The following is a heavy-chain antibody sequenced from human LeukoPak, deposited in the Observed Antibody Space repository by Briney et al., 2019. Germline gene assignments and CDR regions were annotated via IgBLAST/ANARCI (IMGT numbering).Heavy chain of an antibody. CDR3: SRQRSTSSYYFGLDV. J-gene: IGHJ6*02. CDR1: GDTFSSNSGA. Sequence: SQTLSLTCAIFGDTFSSNSGAWNWIRQSPSRGLEWLGRTYYRSKWNTDYAASVQNRITINPDTSTNQFSLQLKSATPEDTAVYYCSRQRSTSSYYFGLDVWGQGTTVTVSS. CDR2: TYYRSKWNT. V-gene: IGHV6-1*01. D-gene: IGHD6-6*01.